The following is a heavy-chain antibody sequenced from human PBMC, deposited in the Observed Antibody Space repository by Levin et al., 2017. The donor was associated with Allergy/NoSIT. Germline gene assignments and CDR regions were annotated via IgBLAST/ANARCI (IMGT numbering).Heavy chain of an antibody. CDR3: LGGVEGDY. Sequence: GGSLRLSCAASGFIFSSYSMTWVRQAPGKGLEWVSYISSDGSVIYYADSVKGRFTTSRDNARNSLYLQMNSLRVEDTAVYYCLGGVEGDYWGQGTVVSVSS. J-gene: IGHJ4*02. CDR2: ISSDGSVI. D-gene: IGHD3-16*01. V-gene: IGHV3-48*01. CDR1: GFIFSSYS.